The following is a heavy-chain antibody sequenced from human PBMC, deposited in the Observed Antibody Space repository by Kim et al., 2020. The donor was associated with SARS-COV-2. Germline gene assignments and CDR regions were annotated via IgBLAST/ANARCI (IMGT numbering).Heavy chain of an antibody. J-gene: IGHJ6*03. Sequence: ASVKVSCKASGYTFTSYDINWVRQATGQGLEWMGWMNPNSGNTGYAQKFQGRVTMTRNTSISTAYMELSSLRSEDTAVYYCARGHLKSIVVVIAPRPYYYYMAVWGKASTVTVSS. CDR1: GYTFTSYD. CDR3: ARGHLKSIVVVIAPRPYYYYMAV. CDR2: MNPNSGNT. D-gene: IGHD2-21*01. V-gene: IGHV1-8*01.